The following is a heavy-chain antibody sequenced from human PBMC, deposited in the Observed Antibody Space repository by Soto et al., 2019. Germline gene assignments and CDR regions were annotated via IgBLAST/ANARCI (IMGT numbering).Heavy chain of an antibody. CDR2: IVPIVDTS. CDR1: GGTFSSYA. Sequence: QVQLVQSGAEVRQPASSVKVSCKTSGGTFSSYAISWVRQAPGQGLEWKGGIVPIVDTSTYAQKFRGRVTITADESTSTVYMELSSLRSDDTAVYYCVRVVAIPGYPDNWGQGTVVTVSS. CDR3: VRVVAIPGYPDN. V-gene: IGHV1-69*12. D-gene: IGHD5-12*01. J-gene: IGHJ4*02.